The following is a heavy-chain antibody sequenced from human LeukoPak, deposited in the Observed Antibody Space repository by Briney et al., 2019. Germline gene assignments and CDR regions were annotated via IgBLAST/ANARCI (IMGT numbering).Heavy chain of an antibody. V-gene: IGHV3-23*01. CDR1: GFTFSSYA. Sequence: GGSLRLSCAASGFTFSSYAMSWVRQAPGKGLEWVAAISGSGGNTYYADSVKGRFTISRDNSKNTLYLQMNSLRAEDTAVYYCAKGTIEYSSSSRLLDYWGQGTLVTVSS. CDR3: AKGTIEYSSSSRLLDY. CDR2: ISGSGGNT. J-gene: IGHJ4*02. D-gene: IGHD6-6*01.